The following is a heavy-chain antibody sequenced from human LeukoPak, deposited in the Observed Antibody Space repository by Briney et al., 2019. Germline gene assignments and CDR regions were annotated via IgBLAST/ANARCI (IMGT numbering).Heavy chain of an antibody. CDR3: AKDQIAVAGTFAY. CDR1: GFTFSSYG. V-gene: IGHV3-30*02. Sequence: PGGSLRLSRAASGFTFSSYGMHWVRQAPGKGLEWVAFIRYDGSNKYYADSVKGRFTISRDNSKNTLYLQMNSLRAEDTAVYYCAKDQIAVAGTFAYWGQGTLVTVSS. J-gene: IGHJ4*02. CDR2: IRYDGSNK. D-gene: IGHD6-19*01.